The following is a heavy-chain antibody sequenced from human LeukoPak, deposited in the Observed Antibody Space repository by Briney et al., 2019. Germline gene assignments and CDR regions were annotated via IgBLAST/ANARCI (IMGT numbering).Heavy chain of an antibody. V-gene: IGHV3-48*04. Sequence: GGSLRLSCAASGFTFSSYSMNWVRQAPGKGLEWVSYISSSSSTIYYADSVKGRFTISRDNAKDSLYVHMNSPRAEDTAVYYCVRVRGSYAFDFWGQGTPVIVSS. CDR1: GFTFSSYS. CDR2: ISSSSSTI. D-gene: IGHD1-26*01. CDR3: VRVRGSYAFDF. J-gene: IGHJ4*02.